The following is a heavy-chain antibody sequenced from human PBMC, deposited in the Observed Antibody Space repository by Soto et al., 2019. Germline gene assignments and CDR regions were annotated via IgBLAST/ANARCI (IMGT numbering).Heavy chain of an antibody. Sequence: GGSLRLSCAASGFTFSSYGMHWVRQAPGKGLEWVAVIWYDGSNKYYADSVKGRFTISRDNSKSTLYLQMNSLRAEDTAVYYCARDGEAMVPRYYFDYWGQGTLVTVSS. J-gene: IGHJ4*02. CDR1: GFTFSSYG. CDR3: ARDGEAMVPRYYFDY. D-gene: IGHD5-18*01. CDR2: IWYDGSNK. V-gene: IGHV3-33*01.